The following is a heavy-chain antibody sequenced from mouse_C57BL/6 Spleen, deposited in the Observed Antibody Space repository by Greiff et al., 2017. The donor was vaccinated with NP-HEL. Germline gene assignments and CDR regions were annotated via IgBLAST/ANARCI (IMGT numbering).Heavy chain of an antibody. Sequence: VQLQQPGAELVRPGSSVKLSCKASGYTFTSYWMDWVKQRPGQGLEWIGNIYPSDSETHYNQKFKDKATLTVDKSSSTAYMQLSSLTSEDSAVYYCARQGFYYGNYGYWGQGTTLTVSS. CDR2: IYPSDSET. J-gene: IGHJ2*01. V-gene: IGHV1-61*01. CDR3: ARQGFYYGNYGY. CDR1: GYTFTSYW. D-gene: IGHD2-1*01.